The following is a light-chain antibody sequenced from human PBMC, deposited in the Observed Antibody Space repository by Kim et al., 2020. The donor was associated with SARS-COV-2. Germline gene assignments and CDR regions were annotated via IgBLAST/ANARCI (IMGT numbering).Light chain of an antibody. V-gene: IGLV1-44*01. CDR2: SNN. CDR1: SSNIGSNT. Sequence: GRRVTISCSGSSSNIGSNTVIWYQQLPGTAPKLLIYSNNQRPSGVPDRFSGSKSGTSASLAISGLQSEDEADYYCAAWDDSLNDYVFGTGTKVTVL. J-gene: IGLJ1*01. CDR3: AAWDDSLNDYV.